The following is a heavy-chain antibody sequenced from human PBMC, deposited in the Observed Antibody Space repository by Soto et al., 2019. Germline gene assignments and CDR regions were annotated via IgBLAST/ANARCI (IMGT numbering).Heavy chain of an antibody. J-gene: IGHJ5*02. V-gene: IGHV4-59*01. Sequence: PSETLSLTCTVSGGSISSYYWSWIRQPPGKGLEWIGYIYYSGSTNYNPSLKSRVTISVDTSKNQFSLKLGSVTAADTAVYYCARYSSSWRGGYNWFDPWGQGTLVTVSS. CDR2: IYYSGST. CDR3: ARYSSSWRGGYNWFDP. D-gene: IGHD6-13*01. CDR1: GGSISSYY.